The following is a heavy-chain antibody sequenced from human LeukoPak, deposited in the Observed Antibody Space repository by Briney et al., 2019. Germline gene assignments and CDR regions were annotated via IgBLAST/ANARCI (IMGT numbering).Heavy chain of an antibody. Sequence: PSETLSLTCTVSGGSISSYYWSWIRQPPGKGLEWIGEINHSGSTNYNPSLKSRVTISVDTSKNQFSLKLSSVTAADTAVYYCARGPQWELPLYYFDYWGQGTLVTVSS. V-gene: IGHV4-34*01. D-gene: IGHD1-26*01. CDR2: INHSGST. J-gene: IGHJ4*02. CDR1: GGSISSYY. CDR3: ARGPQWELPLYYFDY.